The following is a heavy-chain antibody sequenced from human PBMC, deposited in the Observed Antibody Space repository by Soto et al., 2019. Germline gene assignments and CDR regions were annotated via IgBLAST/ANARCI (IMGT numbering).Heavy chain of an antibody. Sequence: EVQLVESGGGLVQPGGSLRLSCAASGFTFSSYWMHWVRQAPGKGLVWVSRINSDGSRTSYADSAKGRFTISRDNAKNTLQPQMHSLRAEYTAVYYCARGNGDFYAGNGYLARHWGQGALVTVSS. CDR3: ARGNGDFYAGNGYLARH. CDR1: GFTFSSYW. V-gene: IGHV3-74*01. D-gene: IGHD5-18*01. CDR2: INSDGSRT. J-gene: IGHJ4*02.